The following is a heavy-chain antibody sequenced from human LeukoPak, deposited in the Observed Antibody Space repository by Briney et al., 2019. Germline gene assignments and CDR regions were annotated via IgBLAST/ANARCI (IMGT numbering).Heavy chain of an antibody. Sequence: SQTLSLTCDISGDSVSSASGGWNWIRQSPSRGLEWLGRIYYRSQWYNDDAVSVKSRITINPDTSKNQFSLQLNSVTPEDTAVYYCARVTRTGYSSSWLDFDYWGQGTLVTVSS. J-gene: IGHJ4*02. D-gene: IGHD6-13*01. CDR3: ARVTRTGYSSSWLDFDY. V-gene: IGHV6-1*01. CDR2: IYYRSQWYN. CDR1: GDSVSSASGG.